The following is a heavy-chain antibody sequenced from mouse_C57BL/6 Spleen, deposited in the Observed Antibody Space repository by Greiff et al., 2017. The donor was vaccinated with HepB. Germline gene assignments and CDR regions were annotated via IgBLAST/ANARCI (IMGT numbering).Heavy chain of an antibody. D-gene: IGHD6-1*01. CDR1: GFTFSNYW. CDR3: TEDATGLAY. Sequence: EVHLVESGGGLVQPGGSMKLSCVASGFTFSNYWMNWVRQSPEKGLEWVAQIRLKSDNYATHYAESVKGRFTISRDDSKSSVYLQMNNLRAEDTGIYYCTEDATGLAYWGQGTLVTVSA. V-gene: IGHV6-3*01. J-gene: IGHJ3*01. CDR2: IRLKSDNYAT.